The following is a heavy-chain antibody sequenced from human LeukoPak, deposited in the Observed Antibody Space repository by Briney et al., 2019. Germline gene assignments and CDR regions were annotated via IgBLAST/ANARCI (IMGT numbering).Heavy chain of an antibody. CDR2: IRQDGSKK. D-gene: IGHD3-16*01. J-gene: IGHJ6*03. V-gene: IGHV3-7*01. CDR1: GFTFSSYW. CDR3: ARGGKSLGGDHEEYKELHTNYNNFYYYMDV. Sequence: PGGSLRLSCAASGFTFSSYWMSWVRQAPGKGLEWVANIRQDGSKKYYVDSVKGRFTISRDNAKNSLYLQMNSLRAEDTAVYYCARGGKSLGGDHEEYKELHTNYNNFYYYMDVWGKGTTVTVSS.